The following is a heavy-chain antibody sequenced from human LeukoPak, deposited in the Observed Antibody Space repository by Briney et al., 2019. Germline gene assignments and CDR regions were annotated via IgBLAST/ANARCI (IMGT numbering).Heavy chain of an antibody. V-gene: IGHV3-23*01. J-gene: IGHJ3*02. CDR1: GFTFSSYA. D-gene: IGHD3-10*01. Sequence: GGSLRLSCAASGFTFSSYAMSWVRQAPGKGLEWVSAISGSGGSTYYADSVKGRFTISRDNSKNTLYLQMNSLRAEDTAVYYCAKNQMLWFGELFGAFDIWGQGTMVTVSS. CDR3: AKNQMLWFGELFGAFDI. CDR2: ISGSGGST.